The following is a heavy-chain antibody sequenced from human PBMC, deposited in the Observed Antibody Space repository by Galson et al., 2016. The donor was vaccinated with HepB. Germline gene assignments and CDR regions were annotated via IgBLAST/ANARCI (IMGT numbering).Heavy chain of an antibody. J-gene: IGHJ4*02. V-gene: IGHV3-23*01. D-gene: IGHD3-10*01. CDR3: AKDLQVSPLWFGELFPDD. Sequence: SLRLSCAASGFTFRGYAMSWVRQAPGKGLEWLSAITAAGSVTYYADSVKGRFTIARDNSKNTLYLEMSSLRVEDTAVYYCAKDLQVSPLWFGELFPDDWGQGTLVAVSS. CDR1: GFTFRGYA. CDR2: ITAAGSVT.